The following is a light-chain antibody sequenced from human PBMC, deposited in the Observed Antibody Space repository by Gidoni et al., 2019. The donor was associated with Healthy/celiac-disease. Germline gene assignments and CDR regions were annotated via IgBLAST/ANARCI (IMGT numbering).Light chain of an antibody. CDR3: QQRSNWPPYT. CDR2: DAS. J-gene: IGKJ2*01. CDR1: PSVSSY. V-gene: IGKV3-11*01. Sequence: EIVLTPSPATLSLSPGERATLSCRASPSVSSYLAWYQQKPGQAPRLLIYDASNRATGIPARFSGSGSGTDFTLTISSLEPEDFAVYYCQQRSNWPPYTFGQGTKLEIK.